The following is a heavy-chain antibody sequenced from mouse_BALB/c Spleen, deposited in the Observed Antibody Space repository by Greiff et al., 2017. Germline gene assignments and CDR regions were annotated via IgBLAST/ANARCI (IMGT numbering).Heavy chain of an antibody. CDR2: INPYNDGT. CDR3: ARHYYDYDDAMDY. V-gene: IGHV1-14*01. Sequence: EVQLQESGPELVKPGASVKMSCKASGYTFTSYVMHWVKQKPGQGLEWIGYINPYNDGTKYNEKFKGKATLTSDKSSSTAYMELSSLTSEDSAVYYCARHYYDYDDAMDYWGQGTSVTVSS. J-gene: IGHJ4*01. CDR1: GYTFTSYV. D-gene: IGHD2-4*01.